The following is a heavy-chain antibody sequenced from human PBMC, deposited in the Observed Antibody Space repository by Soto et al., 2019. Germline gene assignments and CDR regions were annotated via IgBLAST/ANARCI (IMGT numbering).Heavy chain of an antibody. Sequence: SETLSLTCTVSGGSISSSSYYWGRIRQPPGKGLEWIGSIYYSGSTYYNPSLKSRVTISVDTSKNQFSLKLSSVTAADTAVYYCARLITFGGVIVPMMDYWGQGTLVTVSS. CDR3: ARLITFGGVIVPMMDY. CDR1: GGSISSSSYY. CDR2: IYYSGST. J-gene: IGHJ4*02. D-gene: IGHD3-16*02. V-gene: IGHV4-39*01.